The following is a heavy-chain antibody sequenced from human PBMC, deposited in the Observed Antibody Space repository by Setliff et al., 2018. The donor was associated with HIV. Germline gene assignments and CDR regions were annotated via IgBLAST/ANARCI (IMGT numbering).Heavy chain of an antibody. Sequence: GGSLRLSCAASGFTVSSNYMSWVRQAPGKGLECVSVIYSGGSTYYADSVKGRFTISRDNAKNSLYLQMNSLRAEDTAVYYCARDVGSSSYFDYWGQGTLVTVSS. CDR1: GFTVSSNY. CDR2: IYSGGST. CDR3: ARDVGSSSYFDY. J-gene: IGHJ4*02. D-gene: IGHD6-6*01. V-gene: IGHV3-53*01.